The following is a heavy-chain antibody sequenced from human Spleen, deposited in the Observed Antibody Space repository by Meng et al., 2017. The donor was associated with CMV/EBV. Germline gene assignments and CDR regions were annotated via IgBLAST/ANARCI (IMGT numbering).Heavy chain of an antibody. Sequence: QVQLQQWGAGLLKPSETLSLTCAVYGGSFSSFYWHWIRQPPGKGLEWIGEINHSGSTNYNPSLKNRVTISVDTSKNQFSLKLSSVTAADTAVYYCARSDGRIAPGHYWGQGTLVTVSS. CDR1: GGSFSSFY. CDR3: ARSDGRIAPGHY. J-gene: IGHJ4*01. D-gene: IGHD5-18*01. CDR2: INHSGST. V-gene: IGHV4-34*01.